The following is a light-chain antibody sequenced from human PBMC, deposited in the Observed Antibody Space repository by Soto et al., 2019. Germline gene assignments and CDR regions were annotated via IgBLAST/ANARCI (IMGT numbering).Light chain of an antibody. CDR3: QKNYSSPSIT. V-gene: IGKV1-39*01. CDR2: AAS. Sequence: DLQITPSPSSPSASLRNRITLTFPESHYIGTFLNWYQQRPGKAPKLLIYAASNLQSGVPLRFSGSGSGTEFTLTISSLQPEDFATYYCQKNYSSPSITFGQGTRLEIK. J-gene: IGKJ5*01. CDR1: HYIGTF.